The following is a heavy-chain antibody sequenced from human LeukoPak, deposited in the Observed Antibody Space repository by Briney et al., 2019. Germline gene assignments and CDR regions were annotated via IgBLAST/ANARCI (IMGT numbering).Heavy chain of an antibody. CDR2: IKHDGSST. D-gene: IGHD6-19*01. V-gene: IGHV3-74*01. Sequence: GGSLRLSCAASGFTFSSYWMHWVRQAPGKGLVWVSRIKHDGSSTSYADSVKGRFTISRDNSKNTLYLQMNSLRAEDTAVYYCARDRAVAGTQPYGMDVWGQGTTVTVSS. J-gene: IGHJ6*02. CDR1: GFTFSSYW. CDR3: ARDRAVAGTQPYGMDV.